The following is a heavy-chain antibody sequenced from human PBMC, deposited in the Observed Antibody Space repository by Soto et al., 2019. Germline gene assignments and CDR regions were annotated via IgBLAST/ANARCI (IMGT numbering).Heavy chain of an antibody. Sequence: GGSLRLSCAASGFTFSSYAMHWVRQAPGKGLEWVAVISYDGSNKYYADSVKGRFTISRDNSKNTLYLQMNSLRAEDTAVYYCARASLPYSNGGYDAFEIWGQGTLVTVSS. V-gene: IGHV3-30-3*01. D-gene: IGHD6-19*01. CDR1: GFTFSSYA. CDR3: ARASLPYSNGGYDAFEI. J-gene: IGHJ3*02. CDR2: ISYDGSNK.